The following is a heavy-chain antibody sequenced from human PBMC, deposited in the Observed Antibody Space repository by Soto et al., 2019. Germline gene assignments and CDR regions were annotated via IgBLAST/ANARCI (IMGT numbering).Heavy chain of an antibody. CDR1: GFTFGDYA. J-gene: IGHJ4*02. CDR2: IRSKAYGGTT. V-gene: IGHV3-49*03. CDR3: TRHYHYDSSGYFPYFDY. D-gene: IGHD3-22*01. Sequence: GGSLRLSCTASGFTFGDYAMSWFCQAPGKGLEWVGFIRSKAYGGTTEYAASVKGRFIISRDDSKSIAYLQMNSLKTEDTAVYYCTRHYHYDSSGYFPYFDYWGQGTLVTVSS.